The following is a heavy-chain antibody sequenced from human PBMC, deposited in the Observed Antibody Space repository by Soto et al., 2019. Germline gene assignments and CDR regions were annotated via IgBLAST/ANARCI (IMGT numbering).Heavy chain of an antibody. CDR1: GGSISSYY. CDR3: ARVHGSGSYYNDNWFDP. D-gene: IGHD3-10*01. CDR2: IYYSGST. J-gene: IGHJ5*02. Sequence: PSETLSLTCTVSGGSISSYYWSWIRQPPGKGLEWIGYIYYSGSTNYNPSLKSRVTISVDTSKNQFSLKLSSVTAADTAVYYCARVHGSGSYYNDNWFDPWGQGTLVTVSS. V-gene: IGHV4-59*01.